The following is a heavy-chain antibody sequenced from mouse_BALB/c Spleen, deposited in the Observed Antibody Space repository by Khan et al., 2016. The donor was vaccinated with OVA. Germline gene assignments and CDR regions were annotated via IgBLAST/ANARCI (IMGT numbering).Heavy chain of an antibody. Sequence: EVELVESGGGLVQPGGSLKLSCAASGFTFSNYAMSWVRQTPEKRLEWVASISSGGSTYYPDSVKGRFTISCDNARNILYLQMSSLRSEDTAMYYCARDYWFAYWGQGTLVTVSA. CDR2: ISSGGST. CDR1: GFTFSNYA. V-gene: IGHV5-6-5*01. J-gene: IGHJ3*01. CDR3: ARDYWFAY.